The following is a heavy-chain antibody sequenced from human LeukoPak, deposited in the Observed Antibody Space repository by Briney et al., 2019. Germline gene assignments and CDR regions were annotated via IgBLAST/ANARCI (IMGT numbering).Heavy chain of an antibody. V-gene: IGHV3-48*03. D-gene: IGHD3-22*01. Sequence: AGGSLRLSCAVSGFTCNNFEMNWVRQAPGKGLERVSYIDISGTSIYYADSVKGRFTISRDNAKNSLSLQMNSLRAEDTAVYYCARGGSSGYYYNAFDIWGQGTMVTVSS. CDR3: ARGGSSGYYYNAFDI. CDR2: IDISGTSI. CDR1: GFTCNNFE. J-gene: IGHJ3*02.